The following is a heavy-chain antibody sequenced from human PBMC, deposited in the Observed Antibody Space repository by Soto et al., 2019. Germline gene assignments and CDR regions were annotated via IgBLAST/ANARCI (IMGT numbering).Heavy chain of an antibody. CDR3: ARAGTPPYYFDY. Sequence: ASVKVSCKASGYTFTSYGISWVRQAPGQGLEWMGWISAYNGNTNYAQKLQGRVTITRDTSASTAYMELSSLRSEDTAVYYCARAGTPPYYFDYWGQGTLVTVS. CDR2: ISAYNGNT. D-gene: IGHD3-10*01. V-gene: IGHV1-18*01. J-gene: IGHJ4*02. CDR1: GYTFTSYG.